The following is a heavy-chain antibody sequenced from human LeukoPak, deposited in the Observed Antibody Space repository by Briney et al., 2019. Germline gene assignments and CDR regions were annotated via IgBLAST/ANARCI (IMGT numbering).Heavy chain of an antibody. CDR2: IDSDGSST. J-gene: IGHJ6*03. V-gene: IGHV3-74*01. CDR3: AREGQDYYYMDV. Sequence: PGGSLRLSCAASGFTFSSYWMHWVRQAPGKGLVWVSRIDSDGSSTSYADSVKGRFTISRDNAKNTLYLQMNSLRAEDTAVYYCAREGQDYYYMDVWGKGTTVTISS. CDR1: GFTFSSYW.